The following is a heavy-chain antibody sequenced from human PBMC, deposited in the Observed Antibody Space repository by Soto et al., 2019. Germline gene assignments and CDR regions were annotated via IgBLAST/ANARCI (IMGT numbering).Heavy chain of an antibody. D-gene: IGHD5-12*01. V-gene: IGHV4-34*01. CDR3: ARGQEGIVATH. CDR1: GGSLTGYY. J-gene: IGHJ4*02. CDR2: IKDGGST. Sequence: QVQLQQWGAGLLKPSETLSLTCAVNGGSLTGYYWSWIRQPPGKGLEWIGEIKDGGSTNYSPSLRTRVAISADTSKNQFSLKLNYVTAADTAVYFCARGQEGIVATHWDQGTLVTVSS.